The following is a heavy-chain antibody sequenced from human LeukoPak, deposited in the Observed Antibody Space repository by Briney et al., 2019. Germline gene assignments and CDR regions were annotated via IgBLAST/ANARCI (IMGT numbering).Heavy chain of an antibody. CDR1: GFTYSSYA. CDR3: ARATYGSSTSCLDY. Sequence: GGSLRLSCAASGFTYSSYAMHWVRQAPGKGLEWVAVISYDGSNKYYADSVKGRFTISRDNSKNTLYLQMNSLRAEDTAVYYCARATYGSSTSCLDYWGQGTLVTVSS. CDR2: ISYDGSNK. J-gene: IGHJ4*02. D-gene: IGHD2-2*01. V-gene: IGHV3-30-3*01.